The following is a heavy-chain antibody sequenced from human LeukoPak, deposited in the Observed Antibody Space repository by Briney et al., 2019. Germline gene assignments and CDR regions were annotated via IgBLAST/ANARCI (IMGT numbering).Heavy chain of an antibody. CDR1: GYTFTGYY. CDR2: INPNSGGT. CDR3: ARGGITGTTRGPTRLNDAFDI. Sequence: GASVKVSCKASGYTFTGYYMHWVRQAPGQGLEWMGWINPNSGGTNYAQKFQGWVTMTRDTSISTAYMELSRLRSDDTAVYYCARGGITGTTRGPTRLNDAFDIWGQGKMVTVSS. J-gene: IGHJ3*02. V-gene: IGHV1-2*04. D-gene: IGHD1-20*01.